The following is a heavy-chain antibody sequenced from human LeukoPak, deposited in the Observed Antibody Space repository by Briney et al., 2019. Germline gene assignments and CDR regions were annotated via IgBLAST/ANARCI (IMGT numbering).Heavy chain of an antibody. V-gene: IGHV4-4*07. CDR1: GGSISSYH. CDR3: ARGSIPDY. CDR2: FYTGGTP. Sequence: SETLSLTCTVSGGSISSYHWSWIRQRAGKGLEWIGRFYTGGTPTYNPSLKSRVTILVDTSRNQFSLKLSSVTAADTAVYYCARGSIPDYWGQGILVTVSS. D-gene: IGHD2-21*01. J-gene: IGHJ4*02.